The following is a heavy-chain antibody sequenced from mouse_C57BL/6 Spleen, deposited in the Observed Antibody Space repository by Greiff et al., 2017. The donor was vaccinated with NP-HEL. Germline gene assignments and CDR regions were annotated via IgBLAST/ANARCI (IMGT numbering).Heavy chain of an antibody. D-gene: IGHD3-2*02. CDR1: GFTFSSYA. J-gene: IGHJ3*01. V-gene: IGHV5-4*01. Sequence: EVKLVESGGGLVKPGGSLKLSCAASGFTFSSYAMSWVRQTPEKRLEWVATISDGGSYTYYPDNVKGRFTISRDNAKNNLYLQMSHLKSEDTAMYYCARDSSGYGFAYWGQGTLVTVSA. CDR2: ISDGGSYT. CDR3: ARDSSGYGFAY.